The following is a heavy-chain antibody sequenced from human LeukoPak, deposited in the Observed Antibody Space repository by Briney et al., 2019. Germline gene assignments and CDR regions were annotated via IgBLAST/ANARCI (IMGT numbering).Heavy chain of an antibody. V-gene: IGHV4-34*01. CDR3: ARRVGYYGSGSYLH. CDR1: GGSFSGYY. D-gene: IGHD3-10*01. Sequence: SETLSLTCDVYGGSFSGYYWSWIRQPPGKGLEWTGEINHSGSTNYNPSLKSRVTISVDTSKNQFSLKLSSVTAADTAVYYCARRVGYYGSGSYLHWGQGTLVTVSS. CDR2: INHSGST. J-gene: IGHJ4*02.